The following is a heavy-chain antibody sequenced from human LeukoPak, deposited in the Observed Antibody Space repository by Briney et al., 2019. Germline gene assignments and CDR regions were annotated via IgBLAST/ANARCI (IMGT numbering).Heavy chain of an antibody. V-gene: IGHV3-48*03. CDR1: GFTFSSYE. CDR2: ISSSGSTT. CDR3: ARDNYDSSGYYFD. Sequence: GGSLRLSCAASGFTFSSYEMNWVRQAPGKGLEWVSYISSSGSTTHYADSVKGRFTISRDNAKNSLYLQMNSLRAEDTAVYYCARDNYDSSGYYFDWGQGTLVTVSS. D-gene: IGHD3-22*01. J-gene: IGHJ4*02.